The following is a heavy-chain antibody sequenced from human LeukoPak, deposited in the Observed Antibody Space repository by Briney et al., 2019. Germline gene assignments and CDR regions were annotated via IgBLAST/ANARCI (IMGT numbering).Heavy chain of an antibody. CDR2: ISYDGSNK. CDR1: GFTFSIYA. V-gene: IGHV3-30*01. J-gene: IGHJ6*03. CDR3: ARGSTAGGYYYYYYMDV. D-gene: IGHD1-1*01. Sequence: PGGSLRLPCAASGFTFSIYAMHWVRQAPGKGLEWVAVISYDGSNKYYADSVKGRFTISRDNSKNTLYLQMNSLRAEDTAVYYCARGSTAGGYYYYYYMDVWGKGTTVTVSS.